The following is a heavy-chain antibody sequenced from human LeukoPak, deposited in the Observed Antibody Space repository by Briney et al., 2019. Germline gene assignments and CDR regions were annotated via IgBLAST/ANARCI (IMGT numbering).Heavy chain of an antibody. J-gene: IGHJ5*01. CDR1: GFTFSSYA. Sequence: GGSLRLSCAASGFTFSSYAMHWVRQAPGKGLEWVAVISYDGSNKYYADSVKGRSTISRDNSKNTLYLQMNSLRAEDTAVYYCARGRRGTQYQVFDSWGQGTLVTVSS. CDR2: ISYDGSNK. V-gene: IGHV3-30-3*01. CDR3: ARGRRGTQYQVFDS.